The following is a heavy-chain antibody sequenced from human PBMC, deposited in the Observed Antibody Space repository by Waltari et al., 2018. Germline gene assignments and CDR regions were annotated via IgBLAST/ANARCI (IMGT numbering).Heavy chain of an antibody. V-gene: IGHV3-74*01. J-gene: IGHJ6*02. CDR2: IKAAGSGA. CDR3: ANHRPGRYGMDV. Sequence: EGQLVESGGGLVQPGGSLRLSCAASGFTFSEFYMHRVRQAPGRGLVWVSRIKAAGSGATYSASVRGLFTISRDNTKSTLYLQMISLRVYDTAVYYCANHRPGRYGMDVWGQGTTVTVSS. CDR1: GFTFSEFY.